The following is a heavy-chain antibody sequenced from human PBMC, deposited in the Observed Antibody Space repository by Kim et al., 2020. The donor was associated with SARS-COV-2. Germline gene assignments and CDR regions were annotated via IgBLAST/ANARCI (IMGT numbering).Heavy chain of an antibody. V-gene: IGHV3-30*09. J-gene: IGHJ6*01. CDR3: ARDQWSRLRGLTYSYYDMDV. CDR2: ISYDGSNK. CDR1: GFTFSSCA. Sequence: GGSLRLSCAASGFTFSSCAMHWVRQAPGKGLEWVAVISYDGSNKNYADSVKGRFAISRDNSKNTLYLQINSLGDEDTALYYCARDQWSRLRGLTYSYYDMDVWGVGTTVTVSA. D-gene: IGHD3-10*01.